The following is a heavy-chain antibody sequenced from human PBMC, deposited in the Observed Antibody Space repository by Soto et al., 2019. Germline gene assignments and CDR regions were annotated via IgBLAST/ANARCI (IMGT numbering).Heavy chain of an antibody. V-gene: IGHV3-23*01. Sequence: PGGSLRLSCAASGFTFSSYALNWFRQAPGKGLEWVAEISGSGTSTYYAPSVKGRFIISSDSSKNTLYLRMYSLRAEDTAMYYCAKSLSALFSLGDFKYWGQGALVTGSS. CDR1: GFTFSSYA. CDR2: ISGSGTST. D-gene: IGHD2-21*01. CDR3: AKSLSALFSLGDFKY. J-gene: IGHJ4*02.